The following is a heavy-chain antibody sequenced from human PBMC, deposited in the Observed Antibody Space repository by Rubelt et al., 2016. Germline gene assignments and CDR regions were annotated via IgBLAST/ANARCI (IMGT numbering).Heavy chain of an antibody. Sequence: QVQLVQSGAEVKKPGASVKVSCKASGYTFTGYYMHWVRQAPGQGLEWMGWINPNSGGTNYAQKFQGRVTMTRDTSISTAYMELSRLRSDDTAVYYCARGMRDYDILTGPSYYYYGMDVWGQGTTVTVSS. J-gene: IGHJ6*02. CDR1: GYTFTGYY. CDR2: INPNSGGT. V-gene: IGHV1-2*02. D-gene: IGHD3-9*01. CDR3: ARGMRDYDILTGPSYYYYGMDV.